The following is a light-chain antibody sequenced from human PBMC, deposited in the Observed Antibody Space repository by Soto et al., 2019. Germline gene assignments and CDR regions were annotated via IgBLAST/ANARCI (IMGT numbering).Light chain of an antibody. V-gene: IGKV1-39*01. CDR1: QSISKY. CDR3: QQSNIVPFT. J-gene: IGKJ4*01. CDR2: SAS. Sequence: DIQMTQSPSSLSASVGDRVTITCRASQSISKYLNWYQQKPGKAPKLLMYSASSLLSGVPSRCSGTGSGTDFTLTISSLQPEDFATYYCQQSNIVPFTFGGGTVGEIE.